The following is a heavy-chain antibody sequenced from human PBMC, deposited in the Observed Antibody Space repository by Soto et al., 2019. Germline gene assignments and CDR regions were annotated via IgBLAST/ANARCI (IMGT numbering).Heavy chain of an antibody. V-gene: IGHV3-23*01. Sequence: GGSLRLSCAASGFTFSSYAMSWVRQAPGKGLEWVSAISGSGGSTYYADSVKGRFTISRGNSKNTLYLQMNSLRAEDTAVYYCAKLKNYDILGYFDYWGQGTLVTVSS. CDR1: GFTFSSYA. D-gene: IGHD3-9*01. CDR3: AKLKNYDILGYFDY. CDR2: ISGSGGST. J-gene: IGHJ4*02.